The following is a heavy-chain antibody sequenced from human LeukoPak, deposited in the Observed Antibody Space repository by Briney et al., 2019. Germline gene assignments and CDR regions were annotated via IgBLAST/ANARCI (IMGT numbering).Heavy chain of an antibody. Sequence: GGSLRLSCAASGFTFSNAWMSWVRQAPGKGLEWVGRIKSKTDGATTDYAAPVKGRFTISRGDPKNTLYLQMNSLKTEDTAVYYCTPDPHYYDSSGYFSPTLSWGQGTLVTVSS. CDR2: IKSKTDGATT. V-gene: IGHV3-15*01. D-gene: IGHD3-22*01. CDR1: GFTFSNAW. CDR3: TPDPHYYDSSGYFSPTLS. J-gene: IGHJ4*02.